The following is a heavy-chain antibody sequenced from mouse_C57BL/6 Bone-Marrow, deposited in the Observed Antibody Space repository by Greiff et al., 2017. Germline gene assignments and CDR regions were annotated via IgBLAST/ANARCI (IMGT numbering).Heavy chain of an antibody. CDR1: GYTFTDYE. J-gene: IGHJ1*03. CDR3: TRSHYGRSPRGYFDV. Sequence: VQLQQSGAELVRPGASVTLSCKASGYTFTDYEMHWVKQTPVHGLEWIGAIDPETGGTAYNQKFKGKAILTADKSSSPAYMELRSLTSEDSAVYYCTRSHYGRSPRGYFDVWGTGTTVTVSA. V-gene: IGHV1-15*01. CDR2: IDPETGGT. D-gene: IGHD1-1*01.